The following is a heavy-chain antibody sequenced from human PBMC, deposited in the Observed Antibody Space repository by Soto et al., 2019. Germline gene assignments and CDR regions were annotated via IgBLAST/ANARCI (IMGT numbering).Heavy chain of an antibody. J-gene: IGHJ5*02. CDR1: GFTFSSYG. V-gene: IGHV3-30*03. Sequence: GGSLRLSCAASGFTFSSYGMHWVRQAPGKGLEWVAVISYDGSNKYYADSVKGRFTISRDNSKNTLYLQMNSLRADDTAVYYCARDHLSYSGYDFLEWFDPWGQRTLVTVSS. CDR2: ISYDGSNK. CDR3: ARDHLSYSGYDFLEWFDP. D-gene: IGHD5-12*01.